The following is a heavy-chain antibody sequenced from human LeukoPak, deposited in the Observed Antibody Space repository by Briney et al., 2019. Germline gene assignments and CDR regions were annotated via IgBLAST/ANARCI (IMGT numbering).Heavy chain of an antibody. Sequence: PGGSLRLSCVASGFPFGSYWLSWVRQAPGKGLEWVANIKKDGTEKYYVDSVRGRFTVSRDNAKNSLYLQMNSLRAEDTAVYYCARDYYTSFDPWGQGTLVTVSS. CDR2: IKKDGTEK. CDR3: ARDYYTSFDP. V-gene: IGHV3-7*01. CDR1: GFPFGSYW. J-gene: IGHJ5*02. D-gene: IGHD3-10*01.